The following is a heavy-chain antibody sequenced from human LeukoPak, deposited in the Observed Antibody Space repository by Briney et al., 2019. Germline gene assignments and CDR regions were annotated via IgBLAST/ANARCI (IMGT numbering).Heavy chain of an antibody. CDR3: ATGYCGGDCSYYFDY. J-gene: IGHJ4*02. CDR1: GFALSSNY. D-gene: IGHD2-21*02. Sequence: GGSLRLSCAASGFALSSNYMSWVRQAPGKGLEWVSVIYSGGSTYYADSVKGRFTISRDNSKNTLYLQMKSLRAEDTAVYYCATGYCGGDCSYYFDYWGQGTLVTVSS. CDR2: IYSGGST. V-gene: IGHV3-66*01.